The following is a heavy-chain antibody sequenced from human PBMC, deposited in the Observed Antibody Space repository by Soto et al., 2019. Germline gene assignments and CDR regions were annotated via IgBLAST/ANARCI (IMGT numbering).Heavy chain of an antibody. V-gene: IGHV4-39*01. Sequence: SEDPSLTCTVSGGSISSSSSYYWGWIRQPPGKGLEWIGSLYYSGSTYYNPSLKSRVTISVDTSKSQFSLRLSSVTAADTSVYYCARHTYGDYVRSFDYWGQGTLVTVSS. D-gene: IGHD4-17*01. J-gene: IGHJ4*02. CDR1: GGSISSSSSYY. CDR3: ARHTYGDYVRSFDY. CDR2: LYYSGST.